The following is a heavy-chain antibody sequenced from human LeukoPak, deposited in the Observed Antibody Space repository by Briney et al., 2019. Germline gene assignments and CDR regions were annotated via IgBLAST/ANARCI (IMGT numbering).Heavy chain of an antibody. Sequence: ASVKVSCKVSGYTLTELSMHWVRQAPGKGLEWMGGFDPEDGETIYAQKFQGRVTMTEDTSTDTAYMELSSLRSEDTAVYYCATDLAFLVGATSNAFDIWGQGTMVTVSS. CDR3: ATDLAFLVGATSNAFDI. CDR2: FDPEDGET. V-gene: IGHV1-24*01. J-gene: IGHJ3*02. D-gene: IGHD1-26*01. CDR1: GYTLTELS.